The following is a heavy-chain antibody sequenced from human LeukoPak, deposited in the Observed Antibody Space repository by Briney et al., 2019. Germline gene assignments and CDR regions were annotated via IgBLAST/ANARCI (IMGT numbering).Heavy chain of an antibody. CDR2: IYSSGDT. J-gene: IGHJ2*01. V-gene: IGHV4-4*07. CDR1: GGSISGYY. D-gene: IGHD3-3*01. Sequence: SETLSLTCSVSGGSISGYYWTWIRQPAGKGLEWIGRIYSSGDTNYNPSLKSRLTMSVDTSKNQFSLKLTSVTAADTAAYYCARAIVTPSGYVWYFDLWGRGTLVTVSS. CDR3: ARAIVTPSGYVWYFDL.